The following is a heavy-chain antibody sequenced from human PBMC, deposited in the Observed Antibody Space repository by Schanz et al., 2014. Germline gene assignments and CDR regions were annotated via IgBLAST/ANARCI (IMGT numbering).Heavy chain of an antibody. V-gene: IGHV3-7*01. CDR1: GFTFSSYW. CDR3: ARDGYNAYDLKRGDY. D-gene: IGHD5-12*01. J-gene: IGHJ4*02. CDR2: IKQDGSEK. Sequence: EVQLVESGGGLVQPGGSLRLSCAASGFTFSSYWMSWVRQAPGKGLEWVANIKQDGSEKYYVDSVQGRFTISRDNAKNSLYLQMNSLRAEDTAVYYCARDGYNAYDLKRGDYGGQGTQVAVSS.